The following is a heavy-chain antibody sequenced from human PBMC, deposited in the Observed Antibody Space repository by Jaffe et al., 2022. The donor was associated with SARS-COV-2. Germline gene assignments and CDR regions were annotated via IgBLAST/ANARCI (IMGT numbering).Heavy chain of an antibody. Sequence: QLQLQESGPGLVKPSETLSLTCTVSGDLISSSYYYWGWIRQPPGKGLEWIGSVYYSGSTYYNPSLTSRVTISVDTSKNQFSLNLSSVTAADTAVYYCARQKKGFSGYDSRHYFDYWGQGTLVTVSS. V-gene: IGHV4-39*01. CDR2: VYYSGST. CDR3: ARQKKGFSGYDSRHYFDY. CDR1: GDLISSSYYY. J-gene: IGHJ4*02. D-gene: IGHD5-12*01.